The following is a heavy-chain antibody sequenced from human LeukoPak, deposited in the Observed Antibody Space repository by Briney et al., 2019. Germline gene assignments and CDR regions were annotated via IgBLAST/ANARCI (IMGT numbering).Heavy chain of an antibody. D-gene: IGHD2-2*01. V-gene: IGHV4-34*01. CDR2: INHSGRT. CDR3: ARDVVVVPAAIHYGMDV. Sequence: SETLSLTCAVYGGSFSDYFWGWIRQPPGKGLEWIGEINHSGRTYYNPSLKSRVTISVDTSKDQFSLNLSSVTAADTAVYYCARDVVVVPAAIHYGMDVWGQGTTVTASS. J-gene: IGHJ6*02. CDR1: GGSFSDYF.